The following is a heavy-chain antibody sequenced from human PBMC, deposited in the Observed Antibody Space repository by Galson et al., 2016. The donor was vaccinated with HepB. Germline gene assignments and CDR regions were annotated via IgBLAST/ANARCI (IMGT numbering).Heavy chain of an antibody. Sequence: SLRLSCAASGFSFNNYVMSWVRQTSGKRLEWVSGISASGGDTRYADSVKGRFTISRDDPKNTLYLQMNSLRAEDTAVYYCAKDALLLWGSPTDCWDQGTLVTVAS. J-gene: IGHJ4*02. CDR2: ISASGGDT. CDR3: AKDALLLWGSPTDC. V-gene: IGHV3-23*01. D-gene: IGHD3-16*01. CDR1: GFSFNNYV.